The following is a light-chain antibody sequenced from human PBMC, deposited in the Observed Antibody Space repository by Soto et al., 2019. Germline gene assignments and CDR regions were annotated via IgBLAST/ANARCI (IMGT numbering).Light chain of an antibody. V-gene: IGKV1-5*01. Sequence: DIQMTQSPSTLSASVGDRVTITCRASQSISSWLAWYQQRPGKAPNLLIFAASTLHSGVPSRFSGSGSGTDFTLTIDTLQPEDFATYYCQQLNNYPFTFGQGTRLEI. CDR1: QSISSW. J-gene: IGKJ5*01. CDR2: AAS. CDR3: QQLNNYPFT.